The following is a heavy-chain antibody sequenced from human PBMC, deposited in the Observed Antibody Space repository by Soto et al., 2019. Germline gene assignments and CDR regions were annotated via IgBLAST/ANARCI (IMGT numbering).Heavy chain of an antibody. J-gene: IGHJ5*02. Sequence: GGSLILSCAASGFTFSSYSMNWVRQAPGKGLEWVSYISSSSTIYYADSVKGRFTISRDNAKNSLYLQMNSLRDEDTAVYYCARGLGVANNWFDPWGQGTLVTVSS. V-gene: IGHV3-48*02. CDR1: GFTFSSYS. D-gene: IGHD2-21*01. CDR2: ISSSSTI. CDR3: ARGLGVANNWFDP.